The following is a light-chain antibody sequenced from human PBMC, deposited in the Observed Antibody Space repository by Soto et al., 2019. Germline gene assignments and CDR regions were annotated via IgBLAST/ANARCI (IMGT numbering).Light chain of an antibody. CDR1: SSNIGARYD. J-gene: IGLJ1*01. Sequence: QSVLTQPASVSGAPGQRVTISCTGSSSNIGARYDVHWYQQLTATAPKLLIYGLTNRPSGVPDRFSGSKSGTSASLAITGLQAEDEAAYYCQSFDSRLSGSYVFGTGTKVTVL. CDR3: QSFDSRLSGSYV. CDR2: GLT. V-gene: IGLV1-40*01.